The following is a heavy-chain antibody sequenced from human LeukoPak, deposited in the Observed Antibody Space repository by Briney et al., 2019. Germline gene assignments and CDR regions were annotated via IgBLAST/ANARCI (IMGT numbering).Heavy chain of an antibody. D-gene: IGHD5-18*01. Sequence: SVTVSCKASGGTFSSYAISWVRQAPGQGLEWMGGIIPIFGTANYAQKFQGRVTITADESTSTAYMELSSLRSEDTAVYYCARNKDTAMVNWFDPWGQGTLVTVSS. CDR3: ARNKDTAMVNWFDP. CDR2: IIPIFGTA. J-gene: IGHJ5*02. V-gene: IGHV1-69*01. CDR1: GGTFSSYA.